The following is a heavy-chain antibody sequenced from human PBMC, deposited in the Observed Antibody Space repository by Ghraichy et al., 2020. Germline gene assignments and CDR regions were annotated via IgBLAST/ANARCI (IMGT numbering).Heavy chain of an antibody. J-gene: IGHJ3*02. CDR2: ISSNGGST. CDR3: VKDAWKLDDAFDI. D-gene: IGHD1-1*01. Sequence: GGSLRLSCSASGFTFSSYAMHWVRQAPGKGLEYVSAISSNGGSTYYADSVKGRFTISRDNSKNTLYLQMSSLRAEDTAVYYCVKDAWKLDDAFDIWGQGTMVTVSS. V-gene: IGHV3-64D*06. CDR1: GFTFSSYA.